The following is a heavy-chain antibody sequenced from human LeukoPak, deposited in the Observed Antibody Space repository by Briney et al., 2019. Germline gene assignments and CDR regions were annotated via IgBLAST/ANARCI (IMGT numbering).Heavy chain of an antibody. CDR1: GFTFSSYG. J-gene: IGHJ4*02. CDR2: ISYDGSNK. V-gene: IGHV3-30*18. Sequence: PGGSLRLSCAASGFTFSSYGMHWVRQAPGKGLEWVADISYDGSNKYYADSVKGRFTISRDNSKTTLYLQMKSLRAEDTAVYYCAKMKWRIAAAAPTDHWGQGTLVTVSS. D-gene: IGHD6-13*01. CDR3: AKMKWRIAAAAPTDH.